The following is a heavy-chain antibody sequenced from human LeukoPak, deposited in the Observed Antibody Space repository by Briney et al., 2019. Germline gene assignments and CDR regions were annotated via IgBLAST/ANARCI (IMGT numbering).Heavy chain of an antibody. Sequence: PGGSXRLSCAASGFTFSSYSMNWVRQAPGRGLEWVSSITSRSTYIYYADSVKGRFTISRDKAKKSVYLKMNSLRAEDTALYYCARCGTAMSNPCDYWGQGTLVTVSS. CDR1: GFTFSSYS. J-gene: IGHJ4*02. CDR2: ITSRSTYI. V-gene: IGHV3-21*01. D-gene: IGHD5-18*01. CDR3: ARCGTAMSNPCDY.